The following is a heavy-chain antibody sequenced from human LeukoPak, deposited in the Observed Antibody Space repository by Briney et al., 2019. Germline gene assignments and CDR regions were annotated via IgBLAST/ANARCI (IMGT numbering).Heavy chain of an antibody. CDR3: ASIPSRRQLVDY. CDR1: GFTFSSYE. J-gene: IGHJ4*02. V-gene: IGHV3-48*03. Sequence: AGGSLRLSCVASGFTFSSYEMNWVRQAPGKGLEWVSYITGSGSTIYYADSVRGRFTISRDNAKNSLYLQMNSLRAEDTAVYYCASIPSRRQLVDYWGQETLGFVSS. D-gene: IGHD6-13*01. CDR2: ITGSGSTI.